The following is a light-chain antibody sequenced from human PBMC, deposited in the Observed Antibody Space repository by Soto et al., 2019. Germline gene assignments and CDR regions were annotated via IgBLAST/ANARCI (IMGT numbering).Light chain of an antibody. CDR3: QQYNSYPLT. CDR2: KAS. Sequence: DIPMTQSPSTLSASVGDRVTITCRASQSISSWLVWYQQKPGKAPNLLIYKASSIESGVPSRFSGSGSGTDFTLTISSLQPDDFATYCCQQYNSYPLTFGRGTKVEIK. J-gene: IGKJ4*01. CDR1: QSISSW. V-gene: IGKV1-5*03.